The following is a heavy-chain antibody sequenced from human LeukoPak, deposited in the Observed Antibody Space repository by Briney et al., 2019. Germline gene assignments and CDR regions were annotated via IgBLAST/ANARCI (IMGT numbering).Heavy chain of an antibody. J-gene: IGHJ4*02. D-gene: IGHD5-24*01. CDR2: ISAYNGNT. CDR3: ARDPTITRRDGYNLDY. CDR1: GYTFTSYG. Sequence: GASVKVSCKASGYTFTSYGISWVRQAPGQGLEWMGWISAYNGNTNYAQKLQGRVTMTTDTSTSTAYMELRSLRSDDTAVYYCARDPTITRRDGYNLDYWGQGTLVTVSS. V-gene: IGHV1-18*01.